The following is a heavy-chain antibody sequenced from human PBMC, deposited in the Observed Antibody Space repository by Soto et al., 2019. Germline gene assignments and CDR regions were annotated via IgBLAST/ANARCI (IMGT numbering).Heavy chain of an antibody. V-gene: IGHV4-38-2*02. J-gene: IGHJ5*02. CDR2: IFHTGTT. D-gene: IGHD4-17*01. CDR3: ARSPAYGDYANLDT. CDR1: GGSISSGYH. Sequence: PSETLSLTCTVSGGSISSGYHWAWIRQPPGMRLEWVASIFHTGTTYYNPSLTSRVTIFVDTSKNQFSLKLTSVTAADSAVYYCARSPAYGDYANLDTWGQGTLVTVSS.